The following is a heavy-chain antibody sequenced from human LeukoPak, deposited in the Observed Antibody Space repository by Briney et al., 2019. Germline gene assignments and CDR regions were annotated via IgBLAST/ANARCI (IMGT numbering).Heavy chain of an antibody. V-gene: IGHV4-34*01. J-gene: IGHJ5*02. CDR3: AREPAAGRYCSSTSCRRGLDP. CDR1: GGSFSGYY. CDR2: INHSGST. D-gene: IGHD2-2*01. Sequence: SETLSLTCAVYGGSFSGYYWSWIRQPPGKGLEWIGEINHSGSTNYNPSLKSRVTISVDTSKNQFSLKLSSVTAADTAVYYCAREPAAGRYCSSTSCRRGLDPWGQGTLVTVSS.